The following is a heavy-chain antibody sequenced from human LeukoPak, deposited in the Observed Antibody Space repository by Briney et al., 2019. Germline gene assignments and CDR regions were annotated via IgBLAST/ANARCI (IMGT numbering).Heavy chain of an antibody. J-gene: IGHJ4*02. Sequence: SETLSLTCTVSGGSFDSSDYYWSWIRQPPGKGLEWIGYIHQSGSTYYNPSLESRVIMSVDRSKNQFALKLTSVTAADTAVYYCARVKTNYYDSSLMYYFDYWGQGTLVTVSS. V-gene: IGHV4-30-2*01. CDR1: GGSFDSSDYY. CDR2: IHQSGST. CDR3: ARVKTNYYDSSLMYYFDY. D-gene: IGHD3-22*01.